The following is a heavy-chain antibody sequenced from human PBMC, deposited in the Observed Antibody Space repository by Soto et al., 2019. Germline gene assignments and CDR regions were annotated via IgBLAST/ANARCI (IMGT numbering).Heavy chain of an antibody. J-gene: IGHJ6*02. Sequence: PGGSLRLSCEVAGVSFNLDDMSWVRQAPGKGLEWVSVIYSGGSTYYADSVRGRFTISRDNSKNTLYLQMKSLRAEDTAVYYCARDPPATRHGMDVWGQGTTVTVSS. CDR2: IYSGGST. CDR1: GVSFNLDD. V-gene: IGHV3-53*01. CDR3: ARDPPATRHGMDV.